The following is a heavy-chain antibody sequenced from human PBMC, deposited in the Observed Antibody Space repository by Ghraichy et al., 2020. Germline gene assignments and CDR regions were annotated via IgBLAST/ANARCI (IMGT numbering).Heavy chain of an antibody. V-gene: IGHV1-2*02. CDR1: GYTFTDYY. Sequence: ASVKVSCRTSGYTFTDYYIHWVRQAPGQGLEWVAWINPNSVDTNYAQKFQGRVTMTRDTSITTAYMELGRLTSDDTAVYYCAILYHYDSNSKNWEAFDIWGQGTMVVVSS. D-gene: IGHD3-22*01. CDR2: INPNSVDT. J-gene: IGHJ3*02. CDR3: AILYHYDSNSKNWEAFDI.